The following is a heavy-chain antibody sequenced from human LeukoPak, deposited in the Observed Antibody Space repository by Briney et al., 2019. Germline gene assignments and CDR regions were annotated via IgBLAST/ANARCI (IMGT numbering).Heavy chain of an antibody. V-gene: IGHV1-46*01. CDR2: IDPSGGGT. CDR1: GYTFTSYY. CDR3: ATWGSSSSPLPSMDV. D-gene: IGHD6-13*01. J-gene: IGHJ6*02. Sequence: ASVKVSCKASGYTFTSYYIHWVRRAPGQGLEWMGIIDPSGGGTTYAQNFQGRVTMTRDTSTSTVYMELSSLRSEDTAVYYCATWGSSSSPLPSMDVWGQGTTVTVSS.